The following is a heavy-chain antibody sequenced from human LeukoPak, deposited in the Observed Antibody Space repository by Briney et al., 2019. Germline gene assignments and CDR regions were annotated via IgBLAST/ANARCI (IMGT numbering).Heavy chain of an antibody. CDR3: ASGDTTGYSGDAFNI. V-gene: IGHV3-33*03. CDR2: IWYDGSNK. J-gene: IGHJ3*02. CDR1: GFTFSRYG. D-gene: IGHD3-22*01. Sequence: PGGSLRLSYVASGFTFSRYGMHWVRQAPGKGLEWVAIIWYDGSNKYYADSVKGRFTISRDTSKNTLYMQMDSLRAEDTAVYYCASGDTTGYSGDAFNIWGQGTMVTVSS.